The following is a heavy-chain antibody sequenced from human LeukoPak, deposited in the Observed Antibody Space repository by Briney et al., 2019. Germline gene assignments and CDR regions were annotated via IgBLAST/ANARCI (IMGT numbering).Heavy chain of an antibody. V-gene: IGHV2-26*01. J-gene: IGHJ4*02. D-gene: IGHD5-24*01. CDR1: GFSLSNARMG. CDR2: IFSNDEK. CDR3: ARIPTSEMATAGFDY. Sequence: SGPTLVNPTETLTLTCTVSGFSLSNARMGVSWIRQPPGKALEWLAHIFSNDEKSYSTSLKSRLTISKDTSKSQVVLTMTNMDPVDTATYYCARIPTSEMATAGFDYWGQGTLVTVSS.